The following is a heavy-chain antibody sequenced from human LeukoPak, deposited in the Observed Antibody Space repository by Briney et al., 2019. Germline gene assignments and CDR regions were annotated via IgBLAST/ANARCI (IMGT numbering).Heavy chain of an antibody. D-gene: IGHD4-17*01. CDR3: ARVSRDFYSDYYYYYGMDV. Sequence: GGSLRLSCAASGFTFSSYWMSWVRQAPGKGLEWVANIKQDGSEKYYVDSVKGRFTISRDNAKNSLYLQMNSLRAEDTAVYYCARVSRDFYSDYYYYYGMDVWGQGTTVTVSS. CDR1: GFTFSSYW. V-gene: IGHV3-7*01. CDR2: IKQDGSEK. J-gene: IGHJ6*02.